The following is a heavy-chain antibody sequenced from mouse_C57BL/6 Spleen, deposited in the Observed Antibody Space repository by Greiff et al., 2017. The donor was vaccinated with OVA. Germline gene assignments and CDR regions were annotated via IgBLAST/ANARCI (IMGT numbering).Heavy chain of an antibody. V-gene: IGHV1-69*01. CDR3: ARGLLDYAMDY. CDR1: GYTFTSYW. J-gene: IGHJ4*01. D-gene: IGHD2-3*01. CDR2: IDPSDSYT. Sequence: VQLQQPGAELVMPGASVKLSCKASGYTFTSYWMHWVKQRPGQGLEWIGEIDPSDSYTNYNQKFTGKSTLTVDKSSSTAYMQLSSLTSEDSAVYYCARGLLDYAMDYWGQGTSVTVSS.